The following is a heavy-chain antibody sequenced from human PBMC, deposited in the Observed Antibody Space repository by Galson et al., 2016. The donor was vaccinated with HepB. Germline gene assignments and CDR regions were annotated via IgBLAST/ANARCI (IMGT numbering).Heavy chain of an antibody. CDR2: IWYGGSDK. V-gene: IGHV3-33*01. D-gene: IGHD3-22*01. J-gene: IGHJ6*02. Sequence: SLRLSCAASGFTFSSYGMHWVRQAPGKGLEWVAVIWYGGSDKDYADSVKGRFTVSRDNSKNTLYLEMNSLRADDTAVYYCAREGVIYDSSGAMRDYYYGMDVWGQGTVVTVSS. CDR1: GFTFSSYG. CDR3: AREGVIYDSSGAMRDYYYGMDV.